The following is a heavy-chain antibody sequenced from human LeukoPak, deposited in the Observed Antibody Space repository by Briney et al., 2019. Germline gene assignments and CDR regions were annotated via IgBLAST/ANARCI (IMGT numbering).Heavy chain of an antibody. D-gene: IGHD2-2*01. CDR1: GFTSSSYA. Sequence: GGSLRLSCAASGFTSSSYAMSWVRQAPGKGLEWVSAISGSGGSTYYADSVKGRFTISRDNSKNTLYLQMNSLRAEDTAVYYCAKDRDIVVVPAASFDYWGQGTLVTVSS. CDR3: AKDRDIVVVPAASFDY. V-gene: IGHV3-23*01. CDR2: ISGSGGST. J-gene: IGHJ4*02.